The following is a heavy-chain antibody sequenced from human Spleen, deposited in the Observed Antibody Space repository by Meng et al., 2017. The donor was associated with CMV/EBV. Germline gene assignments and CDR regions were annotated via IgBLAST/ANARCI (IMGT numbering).Heavy chain of an antibody. CDR1: TGYY. D-gene: IGHD1-26*01. CDR3: ARGGVAIQWVLEETPSDYFDP. CDR2: INPNTGDT. V-gene: IGHV1-2*02. J-gene: IGHJ5*02. Sequence: TGYYMPWVRQAPGQGLEWMGRINPNTGDTSSAQKFQGRVSLSGDTPVSTAYMELSSLRSDDTAVYFCARGGVAIQWVLEETPSDYFDPWGQGTLVTVSS.